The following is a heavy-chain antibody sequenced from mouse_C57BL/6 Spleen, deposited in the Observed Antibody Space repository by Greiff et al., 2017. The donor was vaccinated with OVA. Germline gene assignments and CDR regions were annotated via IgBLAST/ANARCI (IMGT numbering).Heavy chain of an antibody. CDR1: GYTFTSYW. CDR3: AREENGNLWFAY. D-gene: IGHD2-1*01. CDR2: IDPNSGGT. Sequence: QVQLQQPGAELVKPGASVKLSCKASGYTFTSYWMHWVKQRPGRGLEWIGRIDPNSGGTKYNEKFKSKATLTVDKPSSTAYMQLSRLTSEYSAVYYCAREENGNLWFAYWGQGTLVTVSA. J-gene: IGHJ3*01. V-gene: IGHV1-72*01.